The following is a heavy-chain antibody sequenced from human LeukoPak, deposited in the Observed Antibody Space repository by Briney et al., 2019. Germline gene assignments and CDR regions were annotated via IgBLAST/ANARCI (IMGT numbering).Heavy chain of an antibody. CDR3: ARGSLRGAPHIHRNPWDY. CDR1: GGSISSSSYY. Sequence: SETLSLTCTVSGGSISSSSYYWGWIRQPPGKGLEWIGSIYYSGSTYYNPSLKSRVTISVDTSKNQFSLKLSSVTAADTAVYYCARGSLRGAPHIHRNPWDYWGQGTLVTVSS. J-gene: IGHJ4*02. V-gene: IGHV4-39*01. CDR2: IYYSGST. D-gene: IGHD3-10*01.